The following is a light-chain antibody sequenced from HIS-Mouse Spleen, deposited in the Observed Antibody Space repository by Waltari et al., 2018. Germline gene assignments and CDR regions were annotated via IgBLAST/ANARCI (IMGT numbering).Light chain of an antibody. CDR3: YSTDSSGNHRV. Sequence: SYELPQPPSVSVSPGQTARITCSGDALPQKYSYWYQQKSGQAPVLVIYEDSNRPSGIPERFSGSSSGTMATLTISGAQVEDEADYYCYSTDSSGNHRVFGGGTKLTVL. CDR1: ALPQKY. V-gene: IGLV3-10*01. J-gene: IGLJ2*01. CDR2: EDS.